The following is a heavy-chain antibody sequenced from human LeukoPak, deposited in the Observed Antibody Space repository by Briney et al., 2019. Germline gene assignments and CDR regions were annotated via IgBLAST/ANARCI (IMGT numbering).Heavy chain of an antibody. J-gene: IGHJ4*02. CDR3: ARPFARDASY. Sequence: GGSLRLSCAASGFTVSSNYMSWVRQAPGKGLEWVSVIYSGGSTYYADSVKGRFTISRDNSKNTLYLQMNSPRAEDAAVYYCARPFARDASYWGQGTLVTVSS. CDR2: IYSGGST. CDR1: GFTVSSNY. V-gene: IGHV3-66*02.